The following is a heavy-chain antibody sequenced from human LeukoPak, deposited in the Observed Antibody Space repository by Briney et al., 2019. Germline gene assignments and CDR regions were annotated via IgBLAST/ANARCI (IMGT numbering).Heavy chain of an antibody. V-gene: IGHV1-24*01. Sequence: ASVKVSCKVSGYTLTELSMHWVRQAPGKGLEWMGGFDPEDGETIYAQKFQGRVTMTEDISTDTAYMELSSLRSEDTAVYYCATDTIAVAGTGFDYWGQGTLVTVSS. CDR3: ATDTIAVAGTGFDY. CDR2: FDPEDGET. D-gene: IGHD6-19*01. J-gene: IGHJ4*02. CDR1: GYTLTELS.